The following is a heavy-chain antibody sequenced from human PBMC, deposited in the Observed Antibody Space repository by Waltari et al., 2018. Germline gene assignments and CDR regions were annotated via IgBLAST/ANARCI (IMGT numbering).Heavy chain of an antibody. CDR1: GFRFSNYW. J-gene: IGHJ6*02. CDR3: ARLAPRTYRSPVPGRHYYYGMDV. V-gene: IGHV3-74*01. Sequence: EEQLLESGGGLVQPGDSLRLSCAGSGFRFSNYWMNWVRQAPGKGLVGVARISDEEKSISYADSVKGRFTISRDNAKNTVYLQMKRLRVEDTAVYYCARLAPRTYRSPVPGRHYYYGMDVWGQGTTVTVSS. CDR2: ISDEEKSI. D-gene: IGHD3-10*01.